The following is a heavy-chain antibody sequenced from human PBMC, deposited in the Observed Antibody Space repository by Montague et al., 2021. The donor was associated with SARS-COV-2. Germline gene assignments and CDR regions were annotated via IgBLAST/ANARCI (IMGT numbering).Heavy chain of an antibody. Sequence: SLRLSCAASGFTFSSYAMHWVRQAPGKGLEWVAVISYDGSNKYYADSVKGRFTISRDNSKNTLYLQMNSLRAEDTAVYYCAKDYRGIAAAGTYYYYGMDVWGQGTTVTVSS. CDR3: AKDYRGIAAAGTYYYYGMDV. CDR1: GFTFSSYA. D-gene: IGHD6-13*01. J-gene: IGHJ6*02. V-gene: IGHV3-30*04. CDR2: ISYDGSNK.